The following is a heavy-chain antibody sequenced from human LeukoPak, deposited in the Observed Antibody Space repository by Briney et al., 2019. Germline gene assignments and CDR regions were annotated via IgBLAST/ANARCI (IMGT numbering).Heavy chain of an antibody. CDR3: ARRREYSSSSGNWFDP. D-gene: IGHD6-6*01. CDR1: GYSFTSYW. V-gene: IGHV5-51*01. J-gene: IGHJ5*02. CDR2: IYPGDSDT. Sequence: VESLKISCKGSGYSFTSYWIGWVRQMPGKGLEWMGIIYPGDSDTRYSPSFQGQVTISADKSISTAYLQWSSLKASDTAMYYCARRREYSSSSGNWFDPWGQGTLVTVSS.